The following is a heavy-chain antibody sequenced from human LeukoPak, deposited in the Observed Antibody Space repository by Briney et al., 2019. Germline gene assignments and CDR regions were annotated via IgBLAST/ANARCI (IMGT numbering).Heavy chain of an antibody. Sequence: PGGSLRPSCAASGFTFSDYYMSWIRQAPGKGLEWVSYISSSGSTIYYAGSVKGRFTISRDNAKNSLYLQMNSLRAEDTAVYYCARGLVPAAAYDYWGQGTLVTVSS. CDR1: GFTFSDYY. D-gene: IGHD2-2*01. CDR2: ISSSGSTI. CDR3: ARGLVPAAAYDY. V-gene: IGHV3-11*01. J-gene: IGHJ4*02.